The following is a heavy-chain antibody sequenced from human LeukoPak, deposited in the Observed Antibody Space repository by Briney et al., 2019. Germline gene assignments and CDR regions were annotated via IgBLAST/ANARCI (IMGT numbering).Heavy chain of an antibody. V-gene: IGHV4-4*07. D-gene: IGHD1-14*01. J-gene: IGHJ4*02. Sequence: SESLSLTCTVSGGSISSYYWSWVRKPAGKGLEWIGRIYTSGNTNYNPSLKSRVTISVDTSKNQFSLKLSSVTAADTAVYYCARGVYRYYFDYWGQGTLVTVSS. CDR1: GGSISSYY. CDR3: ARGVYRYYFDY. CDR2: IYTSGNT.